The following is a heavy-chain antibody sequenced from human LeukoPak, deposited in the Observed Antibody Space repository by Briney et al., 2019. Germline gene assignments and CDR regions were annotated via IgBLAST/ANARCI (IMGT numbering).Heavy chain of an antibody. CDR2: TKHDGSER. CDR3: ARGGLYGVYYFDY. Sequence: GGSLRLSCAASGFTFTSYWMTWVRQAPGKGLEWVANTKHDGSERYYVDSVKGRFTISRGNVKNSLFLQMDSLRAEDTAVYYCARGGLYGVYYFDYWGQGTLVTVTS. J-gene: IGHJ4*02. CDR1: GFTFTSYW. D-gene: IGHD2-8*01. V-gene: IGHV3-7*04.